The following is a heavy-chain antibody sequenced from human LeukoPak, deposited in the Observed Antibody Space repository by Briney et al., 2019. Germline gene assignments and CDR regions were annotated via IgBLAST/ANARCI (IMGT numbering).Heavy chain of an antibody. CDR3: ARGRDCSSTSCYSGYYYYGMDV. Sequence: SETLSLTCAVSGGSISSSNWWSWVRQPPGKGLEWIGEIYHSGSTNYNPSLKSRVTISVDKSKYHFSLKLTSVTAADTAVYYCARGRDCSSTSCYSGYYYYGMDVWGQGTTVTVSS. D-gene: IGHD2-2*02. V-gene: IGHV4-4*02. J-gene: IGHJ6*02. CDR1: GGSISSSNW. CDR2: IYHSGST.